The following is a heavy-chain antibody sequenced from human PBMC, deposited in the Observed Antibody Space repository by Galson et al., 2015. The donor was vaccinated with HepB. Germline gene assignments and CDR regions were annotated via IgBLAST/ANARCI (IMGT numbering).Heavy chain of an antibody. V-gene: IGHV3-66*01. Sequence: SLRLSCAASGFPVTYNYVSWVRQAPGKGLEWVSLIYRGGATSYADSVQGRFIISGDSSTNTVYLQMRRLRVDDSAIYYCARDEAGTPARHFWGQGVLVTVSS. CDR1: GFPVTYNY. CDR2: IYRGGAT. CDR3: ARDEAGTPARHF. J-gene: IGHJ4*02.